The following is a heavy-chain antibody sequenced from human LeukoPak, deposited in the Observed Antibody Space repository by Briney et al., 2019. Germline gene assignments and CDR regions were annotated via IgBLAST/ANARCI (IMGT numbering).Heavy chain of an antibody. J-gene: IGHJ1*01. CDR3: ARGREYGYCSSTSCLAEYFQH. V-gene: IGHV4-30-2*01. CDR2: IYHSGST. D-gene: IGHD2-2*03. Sequence: SETLSLTCTVSGGSISSGGYYWSWIRQPPGKGLEWIGYIYHSGSTYYNPSLKSQVTISVDRSKNQFSLKLSSVTAADTAVYYCARGREYGYCSSTSCLAEYFQHWGQGTLVTVSS. CDR1: GGSISSGGYY.